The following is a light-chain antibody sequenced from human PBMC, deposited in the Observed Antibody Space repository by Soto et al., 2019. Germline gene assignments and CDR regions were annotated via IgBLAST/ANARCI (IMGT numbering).Light chain of an antibody. CDR2: DAS. CDR3: QHSYSNFPIT. V-gene: IGKV1-39*01. J-gene: IGKJ5*01. CDR1: QSISGY. Sequence: DIQVCQSPSSRSGSLAYRFTISCLASQSISGYLNWYQQKPGKAPNLLIFDASSLQSGVPSRFSGRGSGAEYTLTISSLQPEDFATYFCQHSYSNFPITFGQGTRLEIK.